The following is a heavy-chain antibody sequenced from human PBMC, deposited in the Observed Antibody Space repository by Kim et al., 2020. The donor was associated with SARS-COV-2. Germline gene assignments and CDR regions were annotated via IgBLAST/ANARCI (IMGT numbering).Heavy chain of an antibody. V-gene: IGHV3-21*01. J-gene: IGHJ4*02. D-gene: IGHD2-21*02. Sequence: SDKGRFTIARDNAKNSLYLQMNSLRAEDTAVYYCARDKATVVTATQNFDYWGQGTLVTVSS. CDR3: ARDKATVVTATQNFDY.